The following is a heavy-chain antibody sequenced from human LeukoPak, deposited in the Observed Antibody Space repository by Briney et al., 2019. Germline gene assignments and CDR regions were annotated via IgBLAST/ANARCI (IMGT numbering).Heavy chain of an antibody. CDR1: GGSFSGYY. V-gene: IGHV4-34*01. D-gene: IGHD1-26*01. CDR3: ARGVSGSYYDPWSPDY. Sequence: SETLSLTCAVYGGSFSGYYWSWIRQPPGKGLEWIGEINHSGSTNYNPSLKGRVTISVDTSKNQFSLKLSSVTAADTAVYYCARGVSGSYYDPWSPDYWGQGTLVTVSS. CDR2: INHSGST. J-gene: IGHJ4*02.